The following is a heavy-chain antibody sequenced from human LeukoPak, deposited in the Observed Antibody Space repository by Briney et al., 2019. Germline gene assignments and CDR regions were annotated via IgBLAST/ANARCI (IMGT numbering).Heavy chain of an antibody. CDR1: GGSFSGYY. CDR2: IRQDGSEM. CDR3: AKRFGEHDAYFDY. Sequence: ETLSLTCAVYGGSFSGYYWSWIRQPPGKGLEWVANIRQDGSEMYYLDSVKGRFTISRDNAKKSLYLQMNSLRAEDTAVYYCAKRFGEHDAYFDYWGQGTLVTVSS. J-gene: IGHJ4*02. V-gene: IGHV3-7*01. D-gene: IGHD3-10*01.